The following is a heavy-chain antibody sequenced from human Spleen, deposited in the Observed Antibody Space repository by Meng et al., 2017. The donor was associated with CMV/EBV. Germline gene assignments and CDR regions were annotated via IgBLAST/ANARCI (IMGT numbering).Heavy chain of an antibody. V-gene: IGHV1-46*01. CDR3: ARDGSGNWFDP. D-gene: IGHD3-3*01. Sequence: ASVKVSCKASGYTFTSNYIHVVRQAPGQGLEWMGMINPNSGITDYAQKFQGRVSMTRDTSTSTAYMELSRLRSDDTAVYYCARDGSGNWFDPWGQGTLVTVSS. CDR2: INPNSGIT. CDR1: GYTFTSNY. J-gene: IGHJ5*02.